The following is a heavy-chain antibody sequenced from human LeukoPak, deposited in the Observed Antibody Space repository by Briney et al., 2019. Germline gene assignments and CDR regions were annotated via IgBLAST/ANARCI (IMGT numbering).Heavy chain of an antibody. J-gene: IGHJ4*02. V-gene: IGHV3-23*01. Sequence: GGSLRLSCAASGFTFSSYAMSWVRQAPGKGLEWVSAISGSGGSTYYADSVEGRFTISRDNSKNTLYLQMNSLRAEDTAVYYCAKSGSSGYYPFDYWGQGTLVTVSS. D-gene: IGHD3-22*01. CDR1: GFTFSSYA. CDR2: ISGSGGST. CDR3: AKSGSSGYYPFDY.